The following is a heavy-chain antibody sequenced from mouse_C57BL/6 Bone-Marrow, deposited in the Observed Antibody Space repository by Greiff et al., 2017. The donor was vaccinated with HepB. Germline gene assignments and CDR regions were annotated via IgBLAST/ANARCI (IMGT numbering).Heavy chain of an antibody. Sequence: EVNVVESEGGLVQPGSSMKLSCTASGFTFSDYYMAWVRQVPEKGLEWVANINYDGSSTYYLDSLKSRFIISRDNAKNILYLQMSSLKSEDTATYYCARALLRFYAMDYWGQGTSVTVSS. CDR3: ARALLRFYAMDY. V-gene: IGHV5-16*01. J-gene: IGHJ4*01. D-gene: IGHD2-2*01. CDR1: GFTFSDYY. CDR2: INYDGSST.